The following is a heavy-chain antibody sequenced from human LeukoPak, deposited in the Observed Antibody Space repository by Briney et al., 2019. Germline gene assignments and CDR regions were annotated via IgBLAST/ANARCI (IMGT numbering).Heavy chain of an antibody. V-gene: IGHV4-39*07. CDR1: GGSISSSSYY. CDR3: ARDGSQQLNYYYYGMDV. J-gene: IGHJ6*02. Sequence: SETLSLTCTVSGGSISSSSYYWRWIRQPPGKGLEWIGSIYYSGSTNYNPSLKSRVTISVDTSKNQFSLKLSSVTAADTAVYYCARDGSQQLNYYYYGMDVWGQGTTVTVSS. D-gene: IGHD6-13*01. CDR2: IYYSGST.